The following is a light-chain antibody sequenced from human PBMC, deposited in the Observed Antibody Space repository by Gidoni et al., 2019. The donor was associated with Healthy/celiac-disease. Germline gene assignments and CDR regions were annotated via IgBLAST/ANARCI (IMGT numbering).Light chain of an antibody. J-gene: IGKJ1*01. V-gene: IGKV3-15*01. CDR3: QQYNNWPRT. CDR2: GAS. CDR1: QSVSSN. Sequence: IVMTHSPATLSVSPGERATLSCRASQSVSSNLAWYQQKPGQAPRLLIYGASTRATGIPARFSGSESGTEFTLTISSLQSEEFAVYYCQQYNNWPRTFGQGTKVEIK.